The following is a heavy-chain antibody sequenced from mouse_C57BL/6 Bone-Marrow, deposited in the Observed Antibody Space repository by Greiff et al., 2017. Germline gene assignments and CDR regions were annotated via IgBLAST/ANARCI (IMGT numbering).Heavy chain of an antibody. V-gene: IGHV1-55*01. Sequence: QVQLQPPGAELVKPGASVKMSCKASGYTFTSYWITWVKQRPGQGLEWIGDIYPGSGSTNYNEKFKSKATLTVDTSSSTAYMQLSSLTSEDSAVYYCARSSANWDYFDYWGQGTTLTVSS. CDR1: GYTFTSYW. CDR3: ARSSANWDYFDY. CDR2: IYPGSGST. J-gene: IGHJ2*01. D-gene: IGHD4-1*01.